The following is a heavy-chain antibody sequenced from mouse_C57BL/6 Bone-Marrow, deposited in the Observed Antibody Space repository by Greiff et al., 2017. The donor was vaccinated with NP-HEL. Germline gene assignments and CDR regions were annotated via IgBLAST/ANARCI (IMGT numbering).Heavy chain of an antibody. V-gene: IGHV1-59*01. J-gene: IGHJ3*01. D-gene: IGHD1-1*01. CDR1: GYTFTSYW. Sequence: QVQLQQPGAELVRPGPSVKLSCKASGYTFTSYWMHWVKQRPGQGLEWIGVIDPSDSYTNYNQKFKGKATLTVDTSSSTAYMQLSSLTSEDSAVYYCARGWGYYGSRKGIAYWGQGTLVTVSA. CDR2: IDPSDSYT. CDR3: ARGWGYYGSRKGIAY.